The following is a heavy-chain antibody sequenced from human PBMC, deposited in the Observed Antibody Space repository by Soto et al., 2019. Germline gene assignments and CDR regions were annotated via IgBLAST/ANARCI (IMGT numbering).Heavy chain of an antibody. V-gene: IGHV1-69*01. CDR2: IIPVFDKA. CDR1: GGPFGSSA. Sequence: QVQLVQSGADVKKPGSSVKVSCKTSGGPFGSSAISWVRQAPAQGLEWMGEIIPVFDKANYAQNFQGRLTITAGEPTGTVFMQLSRLRSEDTAVYFCARLRRDWGDAFDLWGLGTFVTVSS. D-gene: IGHD3-16*01. CDR3: ARLRRDWGDAFDL. J-gene: IGHJ3*01.